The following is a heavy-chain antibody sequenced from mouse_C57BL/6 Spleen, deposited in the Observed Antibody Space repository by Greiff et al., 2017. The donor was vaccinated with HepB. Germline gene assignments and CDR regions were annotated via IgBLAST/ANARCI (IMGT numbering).Heavy chain of an antibody. V-gene: IGHV14-1*01. CDR1: GFNIKDYY. CDR3: TSLYDGYSLFDY. D-gene: IGHD2-3*01. CDR2: IDPEDGDT. J-gene: IGHJ2*01. Sequence: EVKLMESGAELVRPGASVKLSCTASGFNIKDYYMHWVKQRPEQSLEWIGRIDPEDGDTEYAPKFQGKATMTADTSSNTAYLQLSSLTSEDTAVYYCTSLYDGYSLFDYWGQGTTLTVSS.